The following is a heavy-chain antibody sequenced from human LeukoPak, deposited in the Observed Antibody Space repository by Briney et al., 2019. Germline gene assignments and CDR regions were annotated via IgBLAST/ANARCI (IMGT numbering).Heavy chain of an antibody. V-gene: IGHV3-23*01. CDR2: ISGSGGST. J-gene: IGHJ4*02. D-gene: IGHD6-19*01. CDR3: AKEGGAAAVAGLFDY. CDR1: GFTFSSYA. Sequence: GGSLRLSSAASGFTFSSYAMSWVPQAPGKGLEWVSAISGSGGSTYYADSVKGRFTISRDNSKNTVYLQVNSLRAKDTAVYYCAKEGGAAAVAGLFDYWGQGTLVTVSS.